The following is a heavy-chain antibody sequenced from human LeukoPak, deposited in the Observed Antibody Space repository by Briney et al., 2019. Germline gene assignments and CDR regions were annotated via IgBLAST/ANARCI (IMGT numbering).Heavy chain of an antibody. V-gene: IGHV6-1*01. J-gene: IGHJ6*03. D-gene: IGHD3-10*01. Sequence: SQTLSLTCAISGVSVSNTNSSWNWIRQSPSRGLEWLGRAFYRSKWYFDYALSVKSRITIKQDASKNELSLQLKSVTPEDTAVYYCARAVAFAVRGVIFGYYYMDVWGKGTTVTISS. CDR1: GVSVSNTNSS. CDR3: ARAVAFAVRGVIFGYYYMDV. CDR2: AFYRSKWYF.